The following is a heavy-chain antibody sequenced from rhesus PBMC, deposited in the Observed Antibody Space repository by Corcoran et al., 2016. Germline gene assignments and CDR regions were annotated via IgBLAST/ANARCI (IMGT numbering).Heavy chain of an antibody. D-gene: IGHD6-31*01. Sequence: EVQLVETGGGLVQPGGSLKLSCAASGFTFSSYGMSWVRQAPGKGLAWVSAINSGGGSTEYADSGRGRFTISRDNSKNTLSLQMNSLRAEDTAVYYCAKDKLIAAVFDYWGQGVLVTVSS. CDR2: INSGGGST. CDR3: AKDKLIAAVFDY. J-gene: IGHJ4*01. CDR1: GFTFSSYG. V-gene: IGHV3S5*01.